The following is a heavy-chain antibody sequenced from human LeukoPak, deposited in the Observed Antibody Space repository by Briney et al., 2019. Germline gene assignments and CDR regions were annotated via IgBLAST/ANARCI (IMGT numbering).Heavy chain of an antibody. CDR3: ARDFAVAAAFDI. V-gene: IGHV1-18*01. CDR2: ISAYNGNT. D-gene: IGHD2-21*01. CDR1: GYTFTSYG. Sequence: ASVKVSCKASGYTFTSYGISWVRQAPGQGLEWMGWISAYNGNTNYAQKLQGRVTITRDTSASTAYMELSSLRSEDTAVYYRARDFAVAAAFDIWGQGTMVTVSS. J-gene: IGHJ3*02.